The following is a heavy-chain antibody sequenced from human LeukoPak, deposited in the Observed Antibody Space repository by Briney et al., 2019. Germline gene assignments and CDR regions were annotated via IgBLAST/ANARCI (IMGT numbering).Heavy chain of an antibody. CDR2: ISYDGVNK. CDR1: GFTITNYA. V-gene: IGHV3-30*18. J-gene: IGHJ4*02. CDR3: AKGSYYGSGAYPYYFDF. D-gene: IGHD3-10*01. Sequence: GGSLRLSCAVSGFTITNYAMSWVRQAPGKGLEWVAVISYDGVNKYYADSVKGRLTISRDVSTNTLYLLMNSLRAEDTAVYYCAKGSYYGSGAYPYYFDFWGQGTLVTVSS.